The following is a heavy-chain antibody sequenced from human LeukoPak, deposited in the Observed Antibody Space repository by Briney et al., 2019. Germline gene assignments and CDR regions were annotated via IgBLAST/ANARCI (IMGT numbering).Heavy chain of an antibody. V-gene: IGHV1-18*01. CDR2: ISAYNGNT. J-gene: IGHJ4*02. CDR3: ARSLSAGTTNLADY. Sequence: ASVKVSCKASGYTFTSYGISWVRQAPGQGLEWMGWISAYNGNTNYAQKLQGRVTMTTDTSTSTAYTELRSLRSDDTAVYYCARSLSAGTTNLADYWGQGTLVTVSS. CDR1: GYTFTSYG. D-gene: IGHD1-7*01.